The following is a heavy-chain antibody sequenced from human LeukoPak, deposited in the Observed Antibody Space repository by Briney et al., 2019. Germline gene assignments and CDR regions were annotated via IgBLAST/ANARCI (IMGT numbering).Heavy chain of an antibody. D-gene: IGHD4-17*01. CDR1: GFSFSSYG. Sequence: PGGSLRLSCAASGFSFSSYGMHWVRQAPGKGPEWLSAISISGDDTYYADSVKGRFTISRDNSKNTLYLQMNSLSADDTAMYYCANEIRPNDYWGQGTLVTVSS. V-gene: IGHV3-23*01. CDR2: ISISGDDT. CDR3: ANEIRPNDY. J-gene: IGHJ4*02.